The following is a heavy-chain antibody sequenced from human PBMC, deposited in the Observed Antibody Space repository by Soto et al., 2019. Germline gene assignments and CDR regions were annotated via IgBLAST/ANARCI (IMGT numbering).Heavy chain of an antibody. CDR3: AKGSANSRPYYFDY. D-gene: IGHD6-13*01. CDR1: GFTFINSV. CDR2: ITGSGGDT. V-gene: IGHV3-23*04. J-gene: IGHJ4*02. Sequence: EVQLVESGGGFIQPGGSLRLSCAASGFTFINSVMSWVRQSPGKVLEWVSAITGSGGDTYHADSVKGRFTIPRDNTQDTLYLQMNSLKAEDTAVYYCAKGSANSRPYYFDYWGQGTLVTVSS.